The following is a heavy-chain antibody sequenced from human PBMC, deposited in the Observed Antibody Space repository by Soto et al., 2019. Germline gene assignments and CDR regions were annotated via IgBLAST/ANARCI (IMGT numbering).Heavy chain of an antibody. V-gene: IGHV6-1*01. J-gene: IGHJ6*04. Sequence: SQTVSLTYVISGASVSSKIAACNCIRQSPSRGLEWLGRTYYRSKWYNDYAVSVKSRITINPDTSKNQSSLHLNSVTPEDTAVYYCGKFLSTTSPDVWGEGTTVTVSS. CDR1: GASVSSKIAA. D-gene: IGHD2-2*01. CDR3: GKFLSTTSPDV. CDR2: TYYRSKWYN.